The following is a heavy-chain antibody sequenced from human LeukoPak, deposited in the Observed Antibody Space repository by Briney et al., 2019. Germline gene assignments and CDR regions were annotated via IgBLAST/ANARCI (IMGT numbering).Heavy chain of an antibody. CDR1: GFTLSSYG. J-gene: IGHJ6*03. CDR3: AKSLGGWYGYYFYYMDV. Sequence: GVSLRLSCAASGFTLSSYGMSWVRQAPGKGLEWVSAISATGGTTYYADSVKGRFTISRDNSNNTLYLQMNSLRAEDTAVYYCAKSLGGWYGYYFYYMDVWGKGTTVTVSS. D-gene: IGHD6-19*01. V-gene: IGHV3-23*01. CDR2: ISATGGTT.